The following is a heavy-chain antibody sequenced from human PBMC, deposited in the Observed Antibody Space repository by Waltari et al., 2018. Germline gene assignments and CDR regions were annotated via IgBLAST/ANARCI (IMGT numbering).Heavy chain of an antibody. Sequence: VQLVESGGGLVNPGGSLFLSCAASALTFTTPRILWLTQAPGKGLEWVGRIKSKTDGGTTDYAAPVKGRFTISRDDSENTLYLQMNSLKTEDTAVYYCATLFGDFWSGYFFDYWGQGTLVTVSS. V-gene: IGHV3-15*01. CDR1: ALTFTTPR. J-gene: IGHJ4*02. CDR2: IKSKTDGGTT. CDR3: ATLFGDFWSGYFFDY. D-gene: IGHD3-3*01.